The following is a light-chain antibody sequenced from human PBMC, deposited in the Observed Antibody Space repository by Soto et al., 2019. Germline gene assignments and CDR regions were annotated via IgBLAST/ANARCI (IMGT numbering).Light chain of an antibody. J-gene: IGLJ3*02. CDR2: DVS. V-gene: IGLV2-14*03. CDR3: SSYSISSTPWV. CDR1: SSDVGGYKY. Sequence: QSALTQPASVSGSPGQSITISCTGTSSDVGGYKYVSWYQQQPGKAPKLMIYDVSYRPSGVPNRFSGSKSGNTASLTISGLQVEDEADYYCSSYSISSTPWVFGGGTQLTVL.